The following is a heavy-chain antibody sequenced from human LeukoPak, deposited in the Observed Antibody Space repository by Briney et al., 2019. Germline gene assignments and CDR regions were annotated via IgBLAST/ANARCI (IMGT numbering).Heavy chain of an antibody. CDR1: GFTVSSNY. D-gene: IGHD3-22*01. Sequence: GGSLRLSCAASGFTVSSNYMSWVRQAPGKGLEWVSVIYSGGSTYYADSVTGRFTISRDNSKNTLYLQMNSLRAEDTAVYYCARDRGATMIVVVNFDYWGQGTLVTVSS. CDR3: ARDRGATMIVVVNFDY. V-gene: IGHV3-53*01. J-gene: IGHJ4*02. CDR2: IYSGGST.